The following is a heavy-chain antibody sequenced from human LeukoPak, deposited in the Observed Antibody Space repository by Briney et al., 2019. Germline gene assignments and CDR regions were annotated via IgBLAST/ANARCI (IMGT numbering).Heavy chain of an antibody. CDR1: GFTFSNAW. V-gene: IGHV3-15*07. J-gene: IGHJ4*02. CDR3: TTDSPYYDFWSGYYPFDY. D-gene: IGHD3-3*01. Sequence: PGGSLRLSCAASGFTFSNAWMNWVRQAPGKGLEWVGRIKSKTDGGTTDYAAPVKGRFTISRDDSKNTLYLQMNSLKTEDTAVYYCTTDSPYYDFWSGYYPFDYWGQGTLVTVSS. CDR2: IKSKTDGGTT.